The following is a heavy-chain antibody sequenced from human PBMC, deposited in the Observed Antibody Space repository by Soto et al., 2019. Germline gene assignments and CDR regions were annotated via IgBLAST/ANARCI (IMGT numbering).Heavy chain of an antibody. V-gene: IGHV3-21*01. D-gene: IGHD6-19*01. CDR3: ARDLALAGNY. CDR2: ISSTSSYT. Sequence: GGSLRLSCAASGFTFSSYAMNWVRQTQEKGLEWVSSISSTSSYTHYSDSVKGRFTISRDNANNSLFLQMDSLRAEDTATYYCARDLALAGNYWGQGVLVTVSS. CDR1: GFTFSSYA. J-gene: IGHJ4*02.